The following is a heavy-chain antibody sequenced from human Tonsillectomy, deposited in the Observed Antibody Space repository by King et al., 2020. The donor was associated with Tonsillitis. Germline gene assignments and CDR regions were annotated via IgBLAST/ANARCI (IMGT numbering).Heavy chain of an antibody. CDR3: AREGHYYYGSGTYRAVDY. D-gene: IGHD3-10*01. Sequence: QEQLVQSGAEVKKPGASVKVSCKASGYFFTNYDIIWVRQATGQGLEWMGWMNPNSGNTGYAQKFQGRVTMTTNTSIRTAYMELSSLRSEDTAVYYCAREGHYYYGSGTYRAVDYWGQGTLVIGSS. CDR1: GYFFTNYD. J-gene: IGHJ4*02. CDR2: MNPNSGNT. V-gene: IGHV1-8*01.